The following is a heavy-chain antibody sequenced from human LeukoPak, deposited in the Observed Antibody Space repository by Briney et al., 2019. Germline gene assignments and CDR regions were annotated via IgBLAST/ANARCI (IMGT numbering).Heavy chain of an antibody. CDR3: ARGRWPQPWGYFDY. CDR2: IIPIFGTA. CDR1: GGTFSSYA. V-gene: IGHV1-69*05. Sequence: SVKVSCKASGGTFSSYAISWVRQAPGQGLEWMGGIIPIFGTANYAQKFQGRVTITTDESTSTAYMELSSLRSEDTAVYYCARGRWPQPWGYFDYWGQGTLVTVSS. D-gene: IGHD5-24*01. J-gene: IGHJ4*02.